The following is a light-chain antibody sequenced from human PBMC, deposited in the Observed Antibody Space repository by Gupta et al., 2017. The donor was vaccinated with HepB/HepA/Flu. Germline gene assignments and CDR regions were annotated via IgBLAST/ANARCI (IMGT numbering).Light chain of an antibody. CDR1: QIVNNNY. V-gene: IGKV3-20*01. CDR2: GAS. J-gene: IGKJ1*01. CDR3: EQYCTSPWT. Sequence: IVLTQSPDNLSLSPGEGATLSCRASQIVNNNYVAWYQQKPGQAPRILIYGASSRVSGIPDRFSGSGSGTEFTLTISRLEFEDFAVYYCEQYCTSPWTFGQGTKVDIK.